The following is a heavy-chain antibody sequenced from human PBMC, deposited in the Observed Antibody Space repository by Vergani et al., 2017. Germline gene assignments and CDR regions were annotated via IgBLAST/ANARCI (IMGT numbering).Heavy chain of an antibody. D-gene: IGHD2-2*01. CDR1: GFTFSSYA. CDR3: AYQAGGPRDWFDP. Sequence: EVQLLESGGGLVQPGGSLRLSCAASGFTFSSYAMSWVRPAPGKGLEWVSAISGSGGSPYYPYAVKCRFTISRDNSKNTLYLQMNSLRAEDTAVYYCAYQAGGPRDWFDPWGQGTMVTVSS. V-gene: IGHV3-23*01. CDR2: ISGSGGSP. J-gene: IGHJ5*02.